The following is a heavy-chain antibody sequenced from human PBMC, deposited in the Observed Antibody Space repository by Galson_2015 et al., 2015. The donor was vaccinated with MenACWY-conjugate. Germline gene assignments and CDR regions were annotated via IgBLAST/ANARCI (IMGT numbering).Heavy chain of an antibody. D-gene: IGHD3-22*01. J-gene: IGHJ4*02. Sequence: SLRLSCAASGFTFSGSAMHWVRQASGKGLEWVGRIRSKANSYATAHAASVKGRFTISRDDSKNTAYLQMNSLKTEDTAVYYCTRLSDSSGYYHDYWGQGTLVTVSS. V-gene: IGHV3-73*01. CDR2: IRSKANSYAT. CDR1: GFTFSGSA. CDR3: TRLSDSSGYYHDY.